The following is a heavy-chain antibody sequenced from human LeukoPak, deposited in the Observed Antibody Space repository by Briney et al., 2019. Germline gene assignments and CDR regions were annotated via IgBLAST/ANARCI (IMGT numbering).Heavy chain of an antibody. CDR3: ARGDGDDILTDPNGGFDY. Sequence: PSETLSLICTVSGGSISSGSYYGSWIRQPAGKVLEWIGRIYTSGSTNYNPSLKIRVTISVDTSKDQFSLKLRSVTAADTAVYYCARGDGDDILTDPNGGFDYWGQGTLVTVSS. CDR2: IYTSGST. CDR1: GGSISSGSYY. V-gene: IGHV4-61*02. D-gene: IGHD3-9*01. J-gene: IGHJ4*02.